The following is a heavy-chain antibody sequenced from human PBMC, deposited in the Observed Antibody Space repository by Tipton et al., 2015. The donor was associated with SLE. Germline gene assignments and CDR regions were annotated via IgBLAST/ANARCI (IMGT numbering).Heavy chain of an antibody. CDR1: GFSFSAYG. Sequence: SGFSFSAYGMHWIRQSPAKGLQWVAFMRYDGSYQDYADSVRGRFTISRDNSKNFLYLQMNSLRAEDTALYYCAKEAGAYWGYYFDYWGQGTLVTVSS. J-gene: IGHJ4*02. CDR2: MRYDGSYQ. CDR3: AKEAGAYWGYYFDY. V-gene: IGHV3-30*02. D-gene: IGHD2-8*02.